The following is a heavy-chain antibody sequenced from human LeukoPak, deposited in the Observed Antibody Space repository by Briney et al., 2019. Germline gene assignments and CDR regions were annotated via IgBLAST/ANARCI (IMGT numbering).Heavy chain of an antibody. D-gene: IGHD2-2*01. CDR1: GFTFSSYS. V-gene: IGHV3-21*01. CDR3: ARDLVGYQLRAFDY. CDR2: ISSSSSYI. J-gene: IGHJ4*02. Sequence: GGSLRLSCATSGFTFSSYSMNWVRQAPGKGLEWVSSISSSSSYIYYADSVKGRFTISRDNAKNSLYLQMNRMRAEDAAVYYCARDLVGYQLRAFDYWGQGTLVTVSS.